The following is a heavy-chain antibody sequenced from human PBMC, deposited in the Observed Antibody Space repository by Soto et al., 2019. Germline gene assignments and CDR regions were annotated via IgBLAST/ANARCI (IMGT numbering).Heavy chain of an antibody. V-gene: IGHV3-30*04. CDR1: GFTFSSDA. J-gene: IGHJ4*02. D-gene: IGHD6-19*01. Sequence: GGSLRLSCAASGFTFSSDAMHWVRQAPGKGLEWVAVISDDRSNKYYADSVKGRFTISRDNSKNTLYLQMNSLRAEDTAVYYCARDPDSSGWYRFDYWGRGTLVTVSS. CDR2: ISDDRSNK. CDR3: ARDPDSSGWYRFDY.